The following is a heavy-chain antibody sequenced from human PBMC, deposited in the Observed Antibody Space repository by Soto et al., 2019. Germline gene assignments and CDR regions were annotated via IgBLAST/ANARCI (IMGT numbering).Heavy chain of an antibody. Sequence: EVQLLESGGGLVQPGGSLRLSCAASGFTFSAHAMNWVRQASGKGLEWVSTISGSGGSTYYADSVKGRFTISRDNFKNTLYLQMNSLRAEDTAVYFCAKDRGLRGINYYYYGFDVWGQGTTVTVSS. CDR3: AKDRGLRGINYYYYGFDV. V-gene: IGHV3-23*01. D-gene: IGHD3-10*01. CDR2: ISGSGGST. CDR1: GFTFSAHA. J-gene: IGHJ6*02.